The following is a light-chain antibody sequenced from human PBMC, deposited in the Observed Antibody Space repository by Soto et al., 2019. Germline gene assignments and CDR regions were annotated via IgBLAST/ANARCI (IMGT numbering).Light chain of an antibody. V-gene: IGLV2-14*01. CDR3: SSYTSISSWV. J-gene: IGLJ3*02. Sequence: QSALTQPASVSGSPGQSITISCTGSSSDVGGYDYVSWYQQRPGKAPKLLIYEVTNRPSGVSNRFSGSKSGNTASLTISGLQAEDDADYYCSSYTSISSWVFGGGTKLTVL. CDR1: SSDVGGYDY. CDR2: EVT.